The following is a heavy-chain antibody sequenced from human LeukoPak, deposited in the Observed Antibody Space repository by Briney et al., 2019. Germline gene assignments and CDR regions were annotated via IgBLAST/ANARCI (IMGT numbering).Heavy chain of an antibody. CDR2: ISGSNGNT. J-gene: IGHJ4*02. CDR1: GYTFTSYG. Sequence: GASEKVSCKASGYTFTSYGISWVRQAPGQGLEWMGWISGSNGNTNYAQKLQGRVTMTTDTSTSTAYMELRSLRSDDTAVYYCAREGYCTGGSCPDSFDYWGQGTLVTVSS. V-gene: IGHV1-18*01. CDR3: AREGYCTGGSCPDSFDY. D-gene: IGHD2-15*01.